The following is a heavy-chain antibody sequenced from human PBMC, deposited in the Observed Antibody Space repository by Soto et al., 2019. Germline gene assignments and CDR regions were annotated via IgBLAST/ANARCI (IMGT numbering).Heavy chain of an antibody. V-gene: IGHV4-34*01. CDR1: GGSFSGYY. D-gene: IGHD2-15*01. CDR2: INHSGST. Sequence: SETLSLTCAVYGGSFSGYYWSWIRQPPGKGLEWIGEINHSGSTNYNPSLKSRVTISVDTSKNQFSLKLSSVTAADTAVYYCARGKQRVVVRVSNWFDPWGQGXLVTVYS. J-gene: IGHJ5*02. CDR3: ARGKQRVVVRVSNWFDP.